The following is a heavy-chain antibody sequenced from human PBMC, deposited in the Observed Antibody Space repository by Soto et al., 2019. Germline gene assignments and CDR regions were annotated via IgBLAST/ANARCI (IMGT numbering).Heavy chain of an antibody. D-gene: IGHD2-8*01. CDR3: TRHLRARGIVHDVLDI. Sequence: QVRLVESGGGLVKPGGSVRLSCAASGFSFSDYYMTWIRQAPGKGLELVSRISNSGEDTNYADSVQGRFTISRDNGENSLYLQMTSLRAEDTVLYYCTRHLRARGIVHDVLDIWGQGTMVTVSS. CDR1: GFSFSDYY. J-gene: IGHJ3*02. CDR2: ISNSGEDT. V-gene: IGHV3-11*06.